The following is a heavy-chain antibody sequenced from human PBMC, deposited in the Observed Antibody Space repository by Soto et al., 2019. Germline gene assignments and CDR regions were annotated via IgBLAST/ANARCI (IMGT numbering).Heavy chain of an antibody. Sequence: WETLSLTCSVSGGSIRSYYWNWIRQTPGKGLEWIGYLFYSGSTDYNPSLKSRVTISVDTSKNQFSLKLNSVTAADTAVYYCARDLGYGVDYYYNGMDVWGQGTTVTVSS. V-gene: IGHV4-59*01. CDR2: LFYSGST. CDR1: GGSIRSYY. CDR3: ARDLGYGVDYYYNGMDV. J-gene: IGHJ6*02. D-gene: IGHD5-12*01.